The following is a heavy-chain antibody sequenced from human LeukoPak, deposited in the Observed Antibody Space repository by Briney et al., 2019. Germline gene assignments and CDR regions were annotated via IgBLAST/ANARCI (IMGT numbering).Heavy chain of an antibody. J-gene: IGHJ6*03. Sequence: SSETLSLTCTVSGGSITNYYWTWIRQPPGKGLEWIGYIHYSGSTNYNPSLKSRVTISVDTSKNQFSLKLSSVTAADTAVYYCARASITYYYYYMGVWGKGTTVTVSS. V-gene: IGHV4-59*01. CDR3: ARASITYYYYYMGV. D-gene: IGHD1-20*01. CDR1: GGSITNYY. CDR2: IHYSGST.